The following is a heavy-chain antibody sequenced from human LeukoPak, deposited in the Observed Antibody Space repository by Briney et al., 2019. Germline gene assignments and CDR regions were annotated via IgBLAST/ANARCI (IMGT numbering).Heavy chain of an antibody. CDR2: INPNSGGT. V-gene: IGHV1-2*02. Sequence: ASVKVSCKASGYTFTGYYMHWVRQAPGQGLEGMGWINPNSGGTNYAQKFQGRVTMTRDTSISTAYMELSRLRSDDTAVYYCARDPSGGSGSYYKPPFDYWGQGTLVTVSS. J-gene: IGHJ4*02. D-gene: IGHD3-10*01. CDR3: ARDPSGGSGSYYKPPFDY. CDR1: GYTFTGYY.